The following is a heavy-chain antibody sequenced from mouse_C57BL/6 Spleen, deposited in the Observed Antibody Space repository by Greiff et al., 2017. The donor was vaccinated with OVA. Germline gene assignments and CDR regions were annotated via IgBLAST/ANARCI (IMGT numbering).Heavy chain of an antibody. Sequence: EVQLQQSGPVLVKPGPSVKISCKASGFTFTDYSMHWVQQSPGKSLEWIGLVCPYNGGTSYNQKFKGQATLTVDTSSSTDYMELNSLTSEDSAVDYCAGERGFAYWGQGTLVTVSA. V-gene: IGHV1-36*01. CDR2: VCPYNGGT. CDR3: AGERGFAY. CDR1: GFTFTDYS. J-gene: IGHJ3*01.